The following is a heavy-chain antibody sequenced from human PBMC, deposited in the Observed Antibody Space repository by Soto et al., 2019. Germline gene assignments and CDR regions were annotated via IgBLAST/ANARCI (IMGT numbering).Heavy chain of an antibody. CDR2: IYHSGST. V-gene: IGHV4-4*02. J-gene: IGHJ4*02. CDR1: GGSISRSNP. Sequence: SETLSLTCDVSGGSISRSNPWSWVRQPPGKGLEWIGEIYHSGSTNYNPSLKSRVTISVDRSKNQFSLKLSSVTAADTAVYYCARHFSVDYFDYWGQGALVT. CDR3: ARHFSVDYFDY.